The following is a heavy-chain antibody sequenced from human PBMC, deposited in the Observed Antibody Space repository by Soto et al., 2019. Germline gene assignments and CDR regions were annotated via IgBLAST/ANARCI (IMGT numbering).Heavy chain of an antibody. CDR3: ATSRPPYVWGSYRRGPYFDY. CDR1: GYTLTGLS. J-gene: IGHJ4*02. CDR2: FDPEDGET. Sequence: SVKVSCKVSGYTLTGLSMHCVRPSPLKWLDGMGGFDPEDGETIYAQKFQGRVTMTEDTSTDTAYMELSSLRSEDTAVYYCATSRPPYVWGSYRRGPYFDYWGQGTLVTVPQ. V-gene: IGHV1-24*01. D-gene: IGHD3-16*02.